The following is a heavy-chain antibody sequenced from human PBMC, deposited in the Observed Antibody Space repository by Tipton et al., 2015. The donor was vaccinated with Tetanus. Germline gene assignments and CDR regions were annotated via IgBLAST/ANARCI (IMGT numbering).Heavy chain of an antibody. D-gene: IGHD7-27*01. CDR3: ARGGKLGLGYFDL. J-gene: IGHJ2*01. CDR1: GDSISSYY. CDR2: FYTTGST. Sequence: TLSLTCNVSGDSISSYYWNWIRQPAGKGLEWIGRFYTTGSTIYNPSHRSRVTMSVDTSKNQFSLTLSSVTAADTAVYYCARGGKLGLGYFDLWGRGTLVTVSS. V-gene: IGHV4-4*07.